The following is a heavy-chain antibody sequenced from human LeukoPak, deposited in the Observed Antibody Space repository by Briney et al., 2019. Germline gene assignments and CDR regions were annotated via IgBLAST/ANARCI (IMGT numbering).Heavy chain of an antibody. CDR1: GFTFTTYG. CDR3: AKERKLLPFDC. CDR2: IQNDEIDK. D-gene: IGHD4-23*01. Sequence: GSLRLSCAASGFTFTTYGMHWVRQAPGKGLEWVAFIQNDEIDKFYADSVKGRFTVSGDNSKNTLYLQMNSLRAEDTAVYYCAKERKLLPFDCWGQGTLVTVSS. V-gene: IGHV3-30*02. J-gene: IGHJ4*02.